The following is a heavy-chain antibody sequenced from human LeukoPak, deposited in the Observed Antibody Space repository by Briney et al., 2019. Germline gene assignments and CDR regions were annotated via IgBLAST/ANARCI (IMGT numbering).Heavy chain of an antibody. D-gene: IGHD2-15*01. CDR3: ARGGRNWFDP. Sequence: PRASVKVSCKASGGTFSSYAISWVRQAPGQGLEWMGRIIPISGTANYAQKFQGRVTITADESTSTAYMELSSLRSEDTAVYYCARGGRNWFDPWGQGTLVTVSS. CDR2: IIPISGTA. V-gene: IGHV1-69*13. J-gene: IGHJ5*02. CDR1: GGTFSSYA.